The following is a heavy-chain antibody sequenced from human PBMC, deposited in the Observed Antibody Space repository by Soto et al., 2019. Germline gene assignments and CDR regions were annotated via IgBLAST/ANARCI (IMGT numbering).Heavy chain of an antibody. J-gene: IGHJ6*02. CDR2: IWYDGSNK. CDR1: GFTFSSYG. D-gene: IGHD2-8*01. CDR3: AREFRMVYASPDYYYYYGMDA. V-gene: IGHV3-33*01. Sequence: QVQLVESGGGVVQPGRSLRLSCAASGFTFSSYGMHWVRQAPGKGLEWVAVIWYDGSNKYYADSVKGRFTISRDNSKNTLYLQMNSLRAEETAVYYCAREFRMVYASPDYYYYYGMDAWGQGTTVTVSS.